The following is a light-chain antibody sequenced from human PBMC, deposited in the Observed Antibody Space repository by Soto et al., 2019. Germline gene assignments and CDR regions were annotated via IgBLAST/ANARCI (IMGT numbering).Light chain of an antibody. CDR3: QQYNSYSYT. CDR2: KAS. Sequence: DIQMTQSPSTLSASVGDRVTITCRASQSISSWLAWYQQKPGKAPKLLIYKASSLESGVPSRFSGSGSGTAFTLTISSLQTDDFATYYGQQYNSYSYTFGQGTKLEIK. V-gene: IGKV1-5*03. CDR1: QSISSW. J-gene: IGKJ2*01.